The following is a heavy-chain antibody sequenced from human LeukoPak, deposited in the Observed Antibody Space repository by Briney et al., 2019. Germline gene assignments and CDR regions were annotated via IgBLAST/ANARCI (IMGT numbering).Heavy chain of an antibody. Sequence: GGSLRLSGSASGFTFSSYAMHGVGQAQGKGLEGVAVISYEGSNKYYADSVKGRFTISRDNSKSSLYLQMNSLRAEDTAVYYCARDQYSYGPYYFDYWGQGTLVTVSS. D-gene: IGHD5-18*01. J-gene: IGHJ4*02. CDR3: ARDQYSYGPYYFDY. V-gene: IGHV3-30-3*01. CDR2: ISYEGSNK. CDR1: GFTFSSYA.